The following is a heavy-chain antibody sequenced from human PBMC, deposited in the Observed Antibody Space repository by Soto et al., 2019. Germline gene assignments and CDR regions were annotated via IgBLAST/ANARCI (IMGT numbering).Heavy chain of an antibody. CDR1: GFTFSNAW. J-gene: IGHJ6*02. D-gene: IGHD2-15*01. CDR2: IKSKTDGGTT. V-gene: IGHV3-15*07. CDR3: TTGEHIVVVVAAPPDYYGMDV. Sequence: GGSLRLSCAASGFTFSNAWMNWVRQAPGKGLEWVGRIKSKTDGGTTDYAAPVKGRFTISRDDSKNTLYLQMNSLKTEDTAVYYCTTGEHIVVVVAAPPDYYGMDVWGQGTTVTVSS.